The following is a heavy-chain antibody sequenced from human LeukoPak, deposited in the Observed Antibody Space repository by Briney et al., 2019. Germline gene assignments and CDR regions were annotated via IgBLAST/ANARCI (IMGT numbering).Heavy chain of an antibody. V-gene: IGHV3-7*04. J-gene: IGHJ4*02. CDR2: IKQDGSEK. Sequence: GGSLRLSCAASGFTFSSYWMSWVRQAPGQGLEWVANIKQDGSEKDYVDSVRGRFTISRDNAKNSLYLQMNSLRAEDTAVYYCAREAGYSSSWYYLDYWGQGTLVTVSS. CDR3: AREAGYSSSWYYLDY. D-gene: IGHD6-13*01. CDR1: GFTFSSYW.